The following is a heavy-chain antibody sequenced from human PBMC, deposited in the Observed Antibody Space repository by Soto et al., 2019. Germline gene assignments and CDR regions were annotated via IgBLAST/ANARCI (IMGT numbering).Heavy chain of an antibody. CDR1: GGSFSGYY. CDR3: ARLPSSGSYVDY. Sequence: SETLSLTCGVYGGSFSGYYWSWIRQPPGKGLEWIGEINHSGSTKYNPSLKSRVTILVDRSKNQFSLKLSSVTAADTAVYYCARLPSSGSYVDYWGQGTLVTVSS. CDR2: INHSGST. J-gene: IGHJ4*02. V-gene: IGHV4-34*01. D-gene: IGHD1-26*01.